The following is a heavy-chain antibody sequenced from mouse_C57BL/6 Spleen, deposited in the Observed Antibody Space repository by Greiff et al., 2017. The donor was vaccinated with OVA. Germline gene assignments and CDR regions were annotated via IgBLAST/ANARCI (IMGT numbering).Heavy chain of an antibody. J-gene: IGHJ1*03. D-gene: IGHD2-1*01. CDR3: ARRGEYGNYWYFDG. Sequence: EVKLVESGGGLVKPGGSLKLSCAASGFTFSSYTMSWVRQTPEKRLEWVATISGGGGNTYYPASVKGRFTISRDNDKNNLYLQMRSLSAEDTAMDNCARRGEYGNYWYFDGWGTGTTVTVSS. CDR2: ISGGGGNT. V-gene: IGHV5-9*04. CDR1: GFTFSSYT.